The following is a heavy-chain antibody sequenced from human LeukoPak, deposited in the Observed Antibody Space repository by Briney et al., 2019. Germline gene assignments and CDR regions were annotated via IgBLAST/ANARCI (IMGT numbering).Heavy chain of an antibody. CDR2: IYTSGST. J-gene: IGHJ2*01. CDR1: GGSISSGSYY. Sequence: SQTLSLTCTVSGGSISSGSYYWSWIRQPAGKGLEWIGRIYTSGSTNYNPSLKSRVTISVDTSKNQFSLKLSSVTAADTAVYYCARAYSSGSYWYFDLWGRGTLVTVSS. V-gene: IGHV4-61*02. D-gene: IGHD6-19*01. CDR3: ARAYSSGSYWYFDL.